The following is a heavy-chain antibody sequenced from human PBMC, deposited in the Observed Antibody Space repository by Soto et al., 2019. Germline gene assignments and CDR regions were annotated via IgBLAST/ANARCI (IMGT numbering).Heavy chain of an antibody. J-gene: IGHJ3*02. CDR2: ISGSGGST. V-gene: IGHV3-23*01. CDR1: AFTLSSDA. Sequence: GGSLRLSCAASAFTLSSDAMTWFRQAPRKGLEWVSAISGSGGSTYYADSVKGRFTISRDNSKNTLYLQMNSLRAEDTAVYYCAKVAPGIAAAGTDDAFDIWGQGTMVTVSS. CDR3: AKVAPGIAAAGTDDAFDI. D-gene: IGHD6-13*01.